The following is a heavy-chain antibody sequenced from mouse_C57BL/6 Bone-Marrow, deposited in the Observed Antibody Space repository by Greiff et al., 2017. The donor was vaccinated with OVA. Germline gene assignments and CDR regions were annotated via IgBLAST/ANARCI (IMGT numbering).Heavy chain of an antibody. V-gene: IGHV2-9*01. CDR1: GFSLTSYG. CDR2: IWGGGST. J-gene: IGHJ4*01. Sequence: VQLVESGPGLVAPSQRLSITCTVSGFSLTSYGVDWVRQPPGKGLEWLGVIWGGGSTNYNSALMSRLSISKDNSKSQVFLKMNSLQTDDTAVYYCAKRASSHYYYAMDYWGQGTSVTVSS. D-gene: IGHD6-1*01. CDR3: AKRASSHYYYAMDY.